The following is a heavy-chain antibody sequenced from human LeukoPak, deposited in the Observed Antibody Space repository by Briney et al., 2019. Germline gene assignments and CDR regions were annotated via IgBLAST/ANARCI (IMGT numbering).Heavy chain of an antibody. J-gene: IGHJ4*02. Sequence: GGSLRLSCAASDFTFSSYAMSWVRQAPGKGLEWVSAISGSGGSTYYADSVKGRFTISRDNSKNTLYLQMNSLRAEDTAVYYCAKDLWDFYYDSRGVGSFDYWGQGTLVTVSS. D-gene: IGHD3-22*01. V-gene: IGHV3-23*01. CDR2: ISGSGGST. CDR3: AKDLWDFYYDSRGVGSFDY. CDR1: DFTFSSYA.